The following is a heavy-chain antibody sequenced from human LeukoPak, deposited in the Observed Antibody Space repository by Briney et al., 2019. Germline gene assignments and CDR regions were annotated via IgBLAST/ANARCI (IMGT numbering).Heavy chain of an antibody. CDR2: VSGSSTFI. V-gene: IGHV3-21*01. CDR3: TSQFSAPEHC. J-gene: IGHJ4*02. D-gene: IGHD6-13*01. CDR1: GFTFTSYS. Sequence: GGSLRLSCAASGFTFTSYSMNWVRQAPGKGLEWVSSVSGSSTFIYYADSVKVRFTISRDNAKTSLYLKMNSLRAEDTAVYYCTSQFSAPEHCWGQGTLVTVAS.